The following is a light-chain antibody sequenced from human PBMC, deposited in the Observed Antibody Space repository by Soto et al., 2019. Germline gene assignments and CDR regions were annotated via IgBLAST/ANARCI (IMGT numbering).Light chain of an antibody. Sequence: EIVLTQSPATLSLSPGERATLSCSASQSVSSYLAWYQQKPGQAPRLLIYDASNRATGIPARFSGSGSGTDFTLTISSLEPEDFAVYYCQQRSNWAITFGQGTRLEI. CDR2: DAS. V-gene: IGKV3-11*01. J-gene: IGKJ5*01. CDR1: QSVSSY. CDR3: QQRSNWAIT.